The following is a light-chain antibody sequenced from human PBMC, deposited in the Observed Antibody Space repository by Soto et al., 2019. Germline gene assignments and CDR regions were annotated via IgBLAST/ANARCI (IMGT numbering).Light chain of an antibody. J-gene: IGLJ1*01. Sequence: QSVLTQPASVSASPGQSITISCTGTSSDVGGSNFVSWYQQHPGKPPKLIIYDVATRPSGVSNRFSGSKSGSTASLIISRLQTEDEADYYCVSFTSSTTYVFGSGTK. CDR2: DVA. V-gene: IGLV2-14*03. CDR1: SSDVGGSNF. CDR3: VSFTSSTTYV.